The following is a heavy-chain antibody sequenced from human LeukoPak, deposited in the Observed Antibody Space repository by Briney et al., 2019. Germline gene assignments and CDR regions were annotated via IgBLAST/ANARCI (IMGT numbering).Heavy chain of an antibody. D-gene: IGHD3-22*01. J-gene: IGHJ4*02. CDR2: ISAYNGNT. V-gene: IGHV1-18*01. CDR1: GYTFTNYG. Sequence: GASVKVSCKASGYTFTNYGISWVRQAPGQGLEWMGWISAYNGNTNYAQKLQGRVTMTTDTSTSTAYMELRSLRSDDTAVYYCARDYRMYYYDSSGYYYWDYWGQGTLVTVSS. CDR3: ARDYRMYYYDSSGYYYWDY.